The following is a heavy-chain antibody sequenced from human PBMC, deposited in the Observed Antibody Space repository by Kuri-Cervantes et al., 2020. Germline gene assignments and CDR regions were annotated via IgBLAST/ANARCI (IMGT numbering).Heavy chain of an antibody. V-gene: IGHV1-24*01. CDR3: ARGRNMMSPTGSSAWYEE. Sequence: ASVKVSCKVSGYTLTELSMHWVRQAPGKGLEWMGGFDPEDGETIYAQKFKGRVTMTRDTSISTAYMELSSLTSDDTAVYYCARGRNMMSPTGSSAWYEEWGQGTLVTVSS. CDR2: FDPEDGET. CDR1: GYTLTELS. J-gene: IGHJ4*02. D-gene: IGHD6-19*01.